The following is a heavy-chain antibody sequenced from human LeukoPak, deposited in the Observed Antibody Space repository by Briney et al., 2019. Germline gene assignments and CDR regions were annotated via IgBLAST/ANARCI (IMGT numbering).Heavy chain of an antibody. CDR2: IYYTGST. Sequence: SETLSLTCTVSGGSNNNYYWSWIRQPPGTGLEWIGYIYYTGSTNYNPSLKSRVTILVDTSKNQFSLRLSSVTAADTAMYYCARVGDWNDLVYWGQGTLVTVSS. CDR3: ARVGDWNDLVY. V-gene: IGHV4-59*01. D-gene: IGHD1-1*01. CDR1: GGSNNNYY. J-gene: IGHJ4*02.